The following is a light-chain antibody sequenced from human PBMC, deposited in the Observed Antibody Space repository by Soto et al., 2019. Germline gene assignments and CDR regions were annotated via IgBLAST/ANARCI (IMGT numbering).Light chain of an antibody. J-gene: IGKJ2*01. CDR1: QIVSYSSNNKNY. V-gene: IGKV4-1*01. CDR2: WAS. CDR3: QQYYSTPFT. Sequence: DIVMTQSPDSLAVSLGERATINCKSSQIVSYSSNNKNYLAWYQQKPGQPPKLLLYWASTRESGGPDRFSGSGSGTDFTLTISSLQAEDVAVYYCQQYYSTPFTFGQGTKLEIK.